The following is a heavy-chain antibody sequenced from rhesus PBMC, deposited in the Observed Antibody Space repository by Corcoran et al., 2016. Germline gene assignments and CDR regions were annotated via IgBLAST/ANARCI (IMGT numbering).Heavy chain of an antibody. V-gene: IGHV4-173*01. J-gene: IGHJ6*01. CDR1: GGSISGNY. CDR3: AGGTGLYGLDS. Sequence: QLQLQESGPGLVKPSETLSVTCAVSGGSISGNYGSWIRQPPGKGLEWIGRISGSGGSPDHNPSLKSRVPISTDTSKNQFSLKLRSVTAADTAVYYCAGGTGLYGLDSWGQGVVVTVSS. CDR2: ISGSGGSP. D-gene: IGHD2-15*01.